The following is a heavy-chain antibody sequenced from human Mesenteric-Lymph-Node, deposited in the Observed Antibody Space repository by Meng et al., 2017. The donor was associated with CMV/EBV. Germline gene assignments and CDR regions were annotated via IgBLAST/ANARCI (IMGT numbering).Heavy chain of an antibody. D-gene: IGHD2-2*01. V-gene: IGHV1-18*01. CDR2: ISAYNGNT. CDR3: ARDATGYCSSTSCLPFDY. J-gene: IGHJ4*02. Sequence: ASVKVSCKASGYTFMSYGIIWVRQAPGQGLEWMGWISAYNGNTNYAQKLQGRVTMTTDTSTSTAYMELRSLRSDDTAVYYCARDATGYCSSTSCLPFDYWGQGTLVTVSS. CDR1: GYTFMSYG.